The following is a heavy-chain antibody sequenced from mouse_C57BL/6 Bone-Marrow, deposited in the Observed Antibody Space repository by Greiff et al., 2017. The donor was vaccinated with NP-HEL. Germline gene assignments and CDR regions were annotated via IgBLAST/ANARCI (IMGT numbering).Heavy chain of an antibody. CDR1: GYTFTSYW. Sequence: QVQLQQPGAELVMPGASVKLSCKASGYTFTSYWMHWVKQRPGQGLEWIGEIDPSDSYTNYNQKFKGKSTLTVDTSSSTAYMQLSSLTSEDSAVYYGARSAKRDCFAYWGQGTLVTVSA. V-gene: IGHV1-69*01. CDR2: IDPSDSYT. CDR3: ARSAKRDCFAY. J-gene: IGHJ3*01. D-gene: IGHD6-1*01.